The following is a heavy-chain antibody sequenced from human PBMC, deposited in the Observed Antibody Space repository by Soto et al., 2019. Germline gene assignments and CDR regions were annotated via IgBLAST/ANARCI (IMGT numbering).Heavy chain of an antibody. D-gene: IGHD6-19*01. CDR2: ISYDGSNE. CDR3: AKSLAVAAGWFDL. V-gene: IGHV3-30*18. J-gene: IGHJ5*02. Sequence: GGSLRLSCAASGFTFNTYGMHWVRQAPGKGLEWVAFISYDGSNEYYADSVKGRFTISRDNSKNTVFLQMNSLRGEDTAVYYCAKSLAVAAGWFDLWGQGALVTVSS. CDR1: GFTFNTYG.